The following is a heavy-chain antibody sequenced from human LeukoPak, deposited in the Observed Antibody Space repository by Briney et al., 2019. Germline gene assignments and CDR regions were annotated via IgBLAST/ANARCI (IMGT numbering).Heavy chain of an antibody. CDR2: IYYSGST. CDR3: ARQSRVRGVIMMYYYYMDV. D-gene: IGHD3-10*01. Sequence: PSETLSLTCTVSGGSISSSSYYWGWIRQPPGKGLEWIGSIYYSGSTYYNPSLKSRVTISVDTSKNQFSLKLSSVTAADTAVYYCARQSRVRGVIMMYYYYMDVWGKGTTVTISS. V-gene: IGHV4-39*01. J-gene: IGHJ6*03. CDR1: GGSISSSSYY.